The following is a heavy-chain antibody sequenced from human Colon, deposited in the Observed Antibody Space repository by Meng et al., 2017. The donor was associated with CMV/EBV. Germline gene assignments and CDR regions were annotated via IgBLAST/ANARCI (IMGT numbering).Heavy chain of an antibody. CDR3: ARDRGDYDVLMGPNDY. J-gene: IGHJ4*02. V-gene: IGHV1-18*01. CDR2: IRVYNGKT. D-gene: IGHD3-9*01. Sequence: GESLKISCAASGFTFSSYWMSWVRQAPGKGLEWMGWIRVYNGKTNYAEKFQGRVTMTVDPSTSTGYMELKSLKSDDTAVYYCARDRGDYDVLMGPNDYWGQGTLVTVSS. CDR1: GFTFSSYW.